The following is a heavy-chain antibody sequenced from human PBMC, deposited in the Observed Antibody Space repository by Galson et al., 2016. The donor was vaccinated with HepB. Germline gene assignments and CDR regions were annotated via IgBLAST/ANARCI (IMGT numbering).Heavy chain of an antibody. Sequence: SLRLSCAASGFTSTNYGMNWVRQAPGKGLVWVSAIGTGNDNTYYADSVKGRFTISRDASKNTLFLLMDSLRAEDTAVYYCAKEMGSGKPFDYWGQGTLVTGSS. CDR2: IGTGNDNT. J-gene: IGHJ4*02. CDR3: AKEMGSGKPFDY. CDR1: GFTSTNYG. V-gene: IGHV3-23*01. D-gene: IGHD1-26*01.